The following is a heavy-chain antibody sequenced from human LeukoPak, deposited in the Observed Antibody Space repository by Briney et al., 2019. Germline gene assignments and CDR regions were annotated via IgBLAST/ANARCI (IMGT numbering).Heavy chain of an antibody. V-gene: IGHV4-4*07. CDR1: GGSISSYY. CDR3: ARGGYYDSSGYYYKRHLDY. CDR2: IYTSGST. J-gene: IGHJ4*02. Sequence: SETLSLTCTISGGSISSYYWSWIRQPAGKGLEWIGRIYTSGSTNYNPSLKSRVTMSVDTSKNQFSLKLSSVTAADTAVYYCARGGYYDSSGYYYKRHLDYWGQGTLVTVSS. D-gene: IGHD3-22*01.